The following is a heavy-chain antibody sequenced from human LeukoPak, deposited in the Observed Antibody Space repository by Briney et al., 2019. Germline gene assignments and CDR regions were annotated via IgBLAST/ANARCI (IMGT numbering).Heavy chain of an antibody. CDR2: ISSSSSYI. V-gene: IGHV3-21*01. D-gene: IGHD3-10*01. CDR3: AREAWVRAPFDY. Sequence: PGGSLRLSCAASGFTFSSYSMNWVRQAPGKGLEWVSSISSSSSYIYYADSVKGRFTISRDNAKNSLYLQMNSLRAEDTAVYYCAREAWVRAPFDYWGQGTLVTVSS. CDR1: GFTFSSYS. J-gene: IGHJ4*02.